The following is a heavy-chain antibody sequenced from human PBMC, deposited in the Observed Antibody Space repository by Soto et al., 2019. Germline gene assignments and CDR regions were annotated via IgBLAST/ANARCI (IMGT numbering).Heavy chain of an antibody. V-gene: IGHV3-30*04. CDR3: ARDLSGYGYDY. Sequence: GGSLRLSCADSGFTFSSYAMHWVRQAPGKGLEWVAIISYDGSIKYYADSVKGRFTISRDNSKNTLYLQMNSLRAEDTAVYYCARDLSGYGYDYWGQGTLVTVSS. CDR1: GFTFSSYA. D-gene: IGHD5-18*01. J-gene: IGHJ4*02. CDR2: ISYDGSIK.